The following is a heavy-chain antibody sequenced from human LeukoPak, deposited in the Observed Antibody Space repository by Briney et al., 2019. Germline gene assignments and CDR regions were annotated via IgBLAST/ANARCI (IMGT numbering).Heavy chain of an antibody. J-gene: IGHJ4*02. D-gene: IGHD5-12*01. CDR3: ARATSGYDLN. Sequence: SETLSLTCTVSGGSISGSSYFWGWIRQPPGKGLEWIGSIYYSGSTYYNPSLKSRVTISVDTSKNQFSLKLSSVTAADTAVYYCARATSGYDLNWGQGTLVTVSS. CDR2: IYYSGST. CDR1: GGSISGSSYF. V-gene: IGHV4-39*07.